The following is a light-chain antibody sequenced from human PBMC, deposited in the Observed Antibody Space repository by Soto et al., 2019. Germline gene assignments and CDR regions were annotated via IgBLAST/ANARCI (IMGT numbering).Light chain of an antibody. CDR1: QNVRSN. Sequence: EIVMTQSPATLSVSPVERATLSCRASQNVRSNLAWYQQKPGQAPRLLIYGASTRATGIPARFSGRGSGTEFILTISSLQSEDSAVYYCQQYDDWPETFGQGTKVDIK. CDR2: GAS. CDR3: QQYDDWPET. J-gene: IGKJ1*01. V-gene: IGKV3-15*01.